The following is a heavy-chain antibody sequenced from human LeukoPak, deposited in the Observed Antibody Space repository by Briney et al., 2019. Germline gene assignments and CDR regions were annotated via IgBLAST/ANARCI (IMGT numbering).Heavy chain of an antibody. CDR2: ISNSDSDI. D-gene: IGHD6-13*01. V-gene: IGHV3-48*03. J-gene: IGHJ3*02. Sequence: GGSLRLSCAASGFTFSSYEMNWVRQAPGKGLEWVSYISNSDSDIKYADSVKGRFTISRDIAKNSLYLQMNSLRVEDTAIYYCARVGYSRTWHSGSAFDIWGQGTMVTVSS. CDR1: GFTFSSYE. CDR3: ARVGYSRTWHSGSAFDI.